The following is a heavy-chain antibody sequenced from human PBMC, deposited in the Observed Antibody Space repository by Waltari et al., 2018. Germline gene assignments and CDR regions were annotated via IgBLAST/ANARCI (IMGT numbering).Heavy chain of an antibody. V-gene: IGHV3-30*02. CDR1: GFTFSSYG. CDR3: AKDTDSSGWLGY. Sequence: QVQLVESGGGVVQPGGSLRLSCAASGFTFSSYGMHWVRQAPGKGRCWVAFLRYDGSKKYYADSVKGRFTISRDNSKNTLYLQMNSLRAEDTAVYYCAKDTDSSGWLGYWGQGTLVTVSS. CDR2: LRYDGSKK. J-gene: IGHJ4*02. D-gene: IGHD6-19*01.